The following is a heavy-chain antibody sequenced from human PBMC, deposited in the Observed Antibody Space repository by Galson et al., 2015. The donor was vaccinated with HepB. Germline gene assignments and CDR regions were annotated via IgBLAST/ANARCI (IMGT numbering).Heavy chain of an antibody. D-gene: IGHD6-19*01. Sequence: ALRLSCAASGFTFSNYAMNWVRQAPGKGLEWVSGISGSGSGTYYADSIKGRSTISRDNSKDTRYLQMSGLTADDTAIYYCAKDPVAVAGTLLYFDYWGQGTLVTVSS. CDR1: GFTFSNYA. CDR3: AKDPVAVAGTLLYFDY. CDR2: ISGSGSGT. V-gene: IGHV3-23*01. J-gene: IGHJ4*02.